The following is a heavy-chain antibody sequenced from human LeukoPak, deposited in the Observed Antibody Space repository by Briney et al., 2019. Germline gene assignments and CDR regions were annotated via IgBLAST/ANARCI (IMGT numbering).Heavy chain of an antibody. CDR1: GHTINSYG. CDR3: AKAASGSSYNYFDY. Sequence: GGSLRLPCAASGHTINSYGMHCVRHAPGRGLDWVAVISYDGNYKYYADSVKGRFTISKDISKNTLYLEMNSLRAEDTAVYYCAKAASGSSYNYFDYWGHGTLVTVSS. D-gene: IGHD3-10*01. J-gene: IGHJ4*01. V-gene: IGHV3-30*18. CDR2: ISYDGNYK.